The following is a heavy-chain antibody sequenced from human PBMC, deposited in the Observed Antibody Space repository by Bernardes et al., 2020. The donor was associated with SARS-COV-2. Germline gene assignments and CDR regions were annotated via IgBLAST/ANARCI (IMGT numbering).Heavy chain of an antibody. Sequence: GGSLRLSCVASGFTVSSNYMSWVRQAPGKGLEWVSVIYSGGTTYYTDSVKGRFTISRDNSKNTLYLQMNSLRAEDTAVYHCARDSPQYGSGIFSGLDVWGQGTTVTVSS. J-gene: IGHJ6*02. CDR1: GFTVSSNY. V-gene: IGHV3-53*01. CDR2: IYSGGTT. D-gene: IGHD3-10*01. CDR3: ARDSPQYGSGIFSGLDV.